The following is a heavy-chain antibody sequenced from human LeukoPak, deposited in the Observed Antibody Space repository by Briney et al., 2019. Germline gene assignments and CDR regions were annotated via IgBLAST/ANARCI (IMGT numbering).Heavy chain of an antibody. CDR3: ARYCSGGSCYSSGFDY. CDR2: INHSEST. CDR1: GXSFSGYY. Sequence: SETLSLTCAVYGXSFSGYYWSWIRQPPGKGQEWIGEINHSESTNYNPSLKSRVTISVDTSKNQFSLKLSSVTAADTAVYYCARYCSGGSCYSSGFDYWGQGTLVTVSS. J-gene: IGHJ4*02. V-gene: IGHV4-34*01. D-gene: IGHD2-15*01.